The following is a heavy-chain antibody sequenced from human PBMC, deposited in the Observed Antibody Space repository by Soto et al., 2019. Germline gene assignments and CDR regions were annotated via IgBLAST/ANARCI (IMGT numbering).Heavy chain of an antibody. CDR3: ANVRLRDYSFAYDVDY. CDR1: GFTFNRYG. Sequence: QVQLVESGGGVVQPGRSLRLSCAASGFTFNRYGMHWVRQAPGKGLEWVAMISYVGSNEYYADSVKGRFTISRDNSKNTLYLQMNGLRAEDTAVYYCANVRLRDYSFAYDVDYWGQGTLVTVSS. J-gene: IGHJ4*02. V-gene: IGHV3-30*18. CDR2: ISYVGSNE. D-gene: IGHD3-16*01.